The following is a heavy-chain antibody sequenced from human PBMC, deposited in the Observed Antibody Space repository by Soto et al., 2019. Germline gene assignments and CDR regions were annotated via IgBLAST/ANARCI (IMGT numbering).Heavy chain of an antibody. V-gene: IGHV1-69*14. CDR2: ILPVFGTA. CDR3: ARGHEYGGNSDAFDI. D-gene: IGHD4-17*01. Sequence: QVHLVQSGAEVKKPGSSVKVSCKASGGTFSTSSINWLRQAPGQRPEWMGNILPVFGTADYAQKFRDRVTITAEKSTNTAYMQLRSLFSEDAAVYYCARGHEYGGNSDAFDIWGQGTVGTVAS. J-gene: IGHJ3*02. CDR1: GGTFSTSS.